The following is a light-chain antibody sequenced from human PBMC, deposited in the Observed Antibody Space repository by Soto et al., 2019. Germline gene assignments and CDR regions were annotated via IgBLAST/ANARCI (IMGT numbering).Light chain of an antibody. J-gene: IGKJ1*01. CDR2: DAS. V-gene: IGKV3-11*01. CDR1: QSVSSY. CDR3: QQRSNWPPT. Sequence: EIVLTQSPATLALSPWEGATLSPRASQSVSSYLAWYQQKPGQAPRLLIYDASNRATGIPARFSGSGSGTDFTLTISSLEPEDFAVYYCQQRSNWPPTFGQGTKVDIK.